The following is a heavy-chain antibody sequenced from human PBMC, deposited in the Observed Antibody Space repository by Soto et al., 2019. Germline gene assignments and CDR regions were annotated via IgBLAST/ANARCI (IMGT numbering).Heavy chain of an antibody. D-gene: IGHD3-3*01. Sequence: ASVKVSCKASGYTFTSYDINWVRQATGQGLEWMGWMNPNSGNTGYAQKFQGRVTMTRNTSISTAYMELSSLRSEDTAVYYCARGSFGVVIRYYYYMDVWGKGTTVTVSS. J-gene: IGHJ6*03. CDR3: ARGSFGVVIRYYYYMDV. CDR2: MNPNSGNT. CDR1: GYTFTSYD. V-gene: IGHV1-8*01.